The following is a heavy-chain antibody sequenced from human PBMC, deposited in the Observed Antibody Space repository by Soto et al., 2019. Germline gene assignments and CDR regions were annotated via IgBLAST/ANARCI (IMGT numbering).Heavy chain of an antibody. Sequence: QVQLVESGGGVVQPRRSLRLSCAASGFIFSSYGMHWVRQAPGNGLEWVAVISYDGSNKYYTDSVKGRFTISRDNSKNTLYLQMHSLRAEDTAVYYCAKEGSSSIYQFDYWGQGTLVTVSS. CDR2: ISYDGSNK. V-gene: IGHV3-30*18. D-gene: IGHD6-6*01. CDR1: GFIFSSYG. CDR3: AKEGSSSIYQFDY. J-gene: IGHJ4*02.